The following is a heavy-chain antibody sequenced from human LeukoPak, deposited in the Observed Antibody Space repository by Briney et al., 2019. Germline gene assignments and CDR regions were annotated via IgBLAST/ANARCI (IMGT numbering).Heavy chain of an antibody. CDR2: INPNSGGT. J-gene: IGHJ4*02. V-gene: IGHV1-2*02. D-gene: IGHD6-19*01. CDR1: GYTFTGYY. Sequence: WASVKVSCKASGYTFTGYYMHWVRQALGQGLEWMGWINPNSGGTNYAQKFQGRVTMTRDTSISTAYMELSRLRSDDTAAYYCVSSQGGIAVAGTLDYWGQGTLVTVSS. CDR3: VSSQGGIAVAGTLDY.